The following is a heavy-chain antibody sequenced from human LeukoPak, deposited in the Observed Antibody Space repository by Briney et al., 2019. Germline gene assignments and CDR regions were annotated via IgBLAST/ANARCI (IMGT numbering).Heavy chain of an antibody. CDR3: ARESVSVAFDI. J-gene: IGHJ3*02. CDR2: IYYSGST. D-gene: IGHD4-11*01. V-gene: IGHV4-59*01. CDR1: GGSISSYY. Sequence: NPSETLSLTCTVSGGSISSYYWSWIRQPPGKGLEWIGYIYYSGSTNYNPSLKSRVTISVDTSKNQFSLKLSSVTAADTAVYYCARESVSVAFDIWGQGTMVTVSS.